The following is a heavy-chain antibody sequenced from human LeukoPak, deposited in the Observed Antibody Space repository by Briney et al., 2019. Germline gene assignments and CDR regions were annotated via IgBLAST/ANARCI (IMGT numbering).Heavy chain of an antibody. D-gene: IGHD5-12*01. CDR3: ARGTRLRQATTAPEAGY. Sequence: PGGSLRLSCAASGFTFSSYSMNWVRQAPGKGLEWVSSISSSSSYIYYADSVKGRFTISRDNAKNSLYLQMNSLRAEDTAVYYCARGTRLRQATTAPEAGYWGQGTLVTVS. V-gene: IGHV3-21*01. J-gene: IGHJ4*02. CDR1: GFTFSSYS. CDR2: ISSSSSYI.